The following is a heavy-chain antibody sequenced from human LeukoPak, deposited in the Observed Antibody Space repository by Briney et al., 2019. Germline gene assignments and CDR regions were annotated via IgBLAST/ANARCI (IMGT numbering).Heavy chain of an antibody. CDR1: GGSFSGYY. CDR3: ARHVTHYDFWSGYGYYFDY. Sequence: PSETLSRTCAVYGGSFSGYYWSWIRQPPGKGLEWIGEINHSGSTNYNPSLKSRVTISVDTSKNQFSLKLSSVTAADTAVYYCARHVTHYDFWSGYGYYFDYWGQGTLVTVSS. J-gene: IGHJ4*02. D-gene: IGHD3-3*01. V-gene: IGHV4-34*01. CDR2: INHSGST.